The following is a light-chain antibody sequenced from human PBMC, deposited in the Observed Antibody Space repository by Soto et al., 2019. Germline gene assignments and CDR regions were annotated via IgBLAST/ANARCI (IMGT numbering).Light chain of an antibody. V-gene: IGKV3-11*01. CDR2: DAS. J-gene: IGKJ4*01. Sequence: EIVFAQSPASLSFPPGEGATVSWSASERISSQLVWYQQKPGQAPRLLIYDASNRATGVPARFSGSGSGTDYTLTISSLEPEDFAVYYCQQRLSWPITFGGGTKVDIK. CDR3: QQRLSWPIT. CDR1: ERISSQ.